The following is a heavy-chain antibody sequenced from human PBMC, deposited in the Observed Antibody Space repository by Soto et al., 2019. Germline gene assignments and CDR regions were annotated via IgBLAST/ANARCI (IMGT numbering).Heavy chain of an antibody. Sequence: EIQLVESGGGLVKPGGALRLSCAASGFTFSDYIMNWVRQAPGKGLEWLSPISSSSIYIFYADSVKGRFTIPRDNGKHSLFLHVNRLRADDTAVYYCASPRDDCSSTNCYVAFHIWGQGTMVTVSP. V-gene: IGHV3-21*06. CDR2: ISSSSIYI. J-gene: IGHJ3*02. CDR3: ASPRDDCSSTNCYVAFHI. D-gene: IGHD2-2*01. CDR1: GFTFSDYI.